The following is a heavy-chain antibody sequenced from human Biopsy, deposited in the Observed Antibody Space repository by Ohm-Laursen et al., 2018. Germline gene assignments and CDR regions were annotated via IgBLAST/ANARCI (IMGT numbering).Heavy chain of an antibody. J-gene: IGHJ6*02. CDR2: ITQSGST. D-gene: IGHD6-13*01. V-gene: IGHV4-34*01. Sequence: TLSLTCAVYGGSFNGYFRSWIRQPPGKALEWIGDITQSGSTNYSPSLKSRVTISVDTAKKQFSLSLRSVTAADTAVYYCARVPLPGIGAAYQGRFLYGMDVWGQGTTVSVSS. CDR3: ARVPLPGIGAAYQGRFLYGMDV. CDR1: GGSFNGYF.